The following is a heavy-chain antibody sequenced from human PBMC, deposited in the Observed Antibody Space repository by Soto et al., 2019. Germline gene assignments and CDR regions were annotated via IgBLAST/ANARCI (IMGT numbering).Heavy chain of an antibody. Sequence: LSLTCTVSGGSISGHYWIWIRQPPGEGMEWIGYIFYSGSTTYNNNPSLKSRVTISVDTSKNQFSLRLSSVTAADTAVYYCARVGSSGWSPDYWGQGTLVTVSS. CDR1: GGSISGHY. J-gene: IGHJ4*02. D-gene: IGHD6-19*01. CDR3: ARVGSSGWSPDY. V-gene: IGHV4-59*11. CDR2: IFYSGSTTY.